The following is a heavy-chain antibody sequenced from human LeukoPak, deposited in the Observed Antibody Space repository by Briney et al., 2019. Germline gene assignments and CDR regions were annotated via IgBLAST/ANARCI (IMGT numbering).Heavy chain of an antibody. V-gene: IGHV3-7*01. J-gene: IGHJ6*03. D-gene: IGHD2-2*01. CDR2: IKPDGSER. CDR1: GFTFRSYL. Sequence: GGSLRLSCAASGFTFRSYLMAWVRQAPGKGLEWVANIKPDGSERYYVDSVKGRFTVSRDNAQNSLYLQMNSLRADDTAVYYCARDELYCSSTSCDYYYMDVWGKGTTVTVAS. CDR3: ARDELYCSSTSCDYYYMDV.